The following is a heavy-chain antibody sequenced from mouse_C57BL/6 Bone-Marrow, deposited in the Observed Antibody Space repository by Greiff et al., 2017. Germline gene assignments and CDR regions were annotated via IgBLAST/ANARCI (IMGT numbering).Heavy chain of an antibody. CDR2: IYPGSGST. J-gene: IGHJ1*03. CDR3: ARNWWYFDV. Sequence: QVHVKQPGAELVKPGASVKMSCKASGYTFTSYWITWVKQRPGQGLEWIGDIYPGSGSTNYNEKFKSKATLTVDTSSSTVYMQLSSLTSEDSAVYYCARNWWYFDVWGTGTTVTVSS. V-gene: IGHV1-55*01. D-gene: IGHD4-1*01. CDR1: GYTFTSYW.